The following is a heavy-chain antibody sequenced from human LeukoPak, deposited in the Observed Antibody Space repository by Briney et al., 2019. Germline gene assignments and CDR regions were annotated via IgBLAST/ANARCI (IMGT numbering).Heavy chain of an antibody. D-gene: IGHD3-16*02. CDR3: AKDSRPTYYDYVWGSYRTYWFDY. J-gene: IGHJ4*02. Sequence: TGGSLRLSCAASGFTFSSYAMHWVRQAPGKGLEWVAFIRYDGSNKYYADSVKGRFTISRDNSKNTLYLQMNSLRAEDTAVYYCAKDSRPTYYDYVWGSYRTYWFDYWGQGTLVTVSS. CDR1: GFTFSSYA. CDR2: IRYDGSNK. V-gene: IGHV3-30*02.